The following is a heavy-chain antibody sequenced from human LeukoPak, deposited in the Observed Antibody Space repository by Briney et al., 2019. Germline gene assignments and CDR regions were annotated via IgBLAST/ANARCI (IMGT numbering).Heavy chain of an antibody. CDR2: IYYGGST. V-gene: IGHV4-59*01. CDR1: GLSISSNY. J-gene: IGHJ4*02. D-gene: IGHD2-21*02. Sequence: SETLSLTCTVSGLSISSNYWSWIRQPPGKGLEWLGYIYYGGSTNYNPSLKSRVTISVATSQDQSTLKLSSVTAADTAVYYCAGTYCGGDCYSRLVYYFDYWGQGALVTVSS. CDR3: AGTYCGGDCYSRLVYYFDY.